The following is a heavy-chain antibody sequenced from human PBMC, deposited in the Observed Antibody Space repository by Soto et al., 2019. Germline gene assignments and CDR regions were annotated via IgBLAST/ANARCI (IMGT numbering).Heavy chain of an antibody. CDR3: VMVDNYVTPTPQDV. CDR2: ISPYTGNA. Sequence: QVQLVQSGDEVKKPGASVKVSCKASGYIFVNYGIAWVRQAPGQGLEWMGWISPYTGNAHSASKVQGRLTMTTDTSTSTAYMDLGSLTSDDTAVYYCVMVDNYVTPTPQDVWGQGTTVTVSS. J-gene: IGHJ6*02. V-gene: IGHV1-18*01. CDR1: GYIFVNYG. D-gene: IGHD3-16*01.